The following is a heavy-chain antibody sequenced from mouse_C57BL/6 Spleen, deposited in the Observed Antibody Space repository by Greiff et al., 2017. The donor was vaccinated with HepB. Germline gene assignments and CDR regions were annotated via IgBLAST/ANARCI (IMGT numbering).Heavy chain of an antibody. CDR1: GYTFTSYW. CDR2: IDPSDSET. J-gene: IGHJ3*01. CDR3: ARRGEYDLFAY. D-gene: IGHD2-14*01. Sequence: QVQLQQPGAELVRPGSSVKLSCKASGYTFTSYWMHWVKQRPRQGLEWIGNIDPSDSETNYNQKFKDKATLTVDKSSSTAYMQLNSLTSEDSAVYYCARRGEYDLFAYWGQGTLVTVSA. V-gene: IGHV1-52*01.